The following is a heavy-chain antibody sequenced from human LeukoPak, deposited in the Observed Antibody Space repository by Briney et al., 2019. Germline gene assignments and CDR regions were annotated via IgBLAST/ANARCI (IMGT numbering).Heavy chain of an antibody. CDR1: GGSISSYY. J-gene: IGHJ4*02. D-gene: IGHD3-9*01. CDR3: QKTEYDILTGYYTFFDY. Sequence: PSETLSLTCTVSGGSISSYYWSWIRQPPGKGLEWIGYIYYSGSTNYNPSLKSRVTISVDTSKNQFSLKLSSVTAADTAVFFKQKTEYDILTGYYTFFDYWGQGTLVTVSS. V-gene: IGHV4-59*01. CDR2: IYYSGST.